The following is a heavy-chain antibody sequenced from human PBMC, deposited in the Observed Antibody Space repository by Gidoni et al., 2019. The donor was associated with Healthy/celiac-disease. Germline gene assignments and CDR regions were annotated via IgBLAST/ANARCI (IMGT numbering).Heavy chain of an antibody. D-gene: IGHD6-13*01. CDR1: GFTFSSYG. V-gene: IGHV3-30*18. Sequence: QVQLVESGGGVVQPGRSLRLSCAASGFTFSSYGMHWVRQAPGKGLEWVAVISYDGSNKYYADSVKGRFTISRDNSKNTLYLQMNSLRAEDTAVYYCAKGAPLYSSSWYSPWFDPWGQGTLVTVSS. CDR3: AKGAPLYSSSWYSPWFDP. CDR2: ISYDGSNK. J-gene: IGHJ5*02.